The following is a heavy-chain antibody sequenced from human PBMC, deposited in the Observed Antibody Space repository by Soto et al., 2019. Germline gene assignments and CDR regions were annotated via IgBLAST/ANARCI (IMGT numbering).Heavy chain of an antibody. CDR1: GYTFSNYD. CDR3: ATVSRKGCAIDFDY. Sequence: QVQLVQSGAELKKPGASVKVSCKASGYTFSNYDMNWVRQATGQGPEWIGWVNPNNGDTGYAQKFQGRVTLTTDISTTTAYTALTSLRSEDTAIYYCATVSRKGCAIDFDYWGQGTLITVSS. CDR2: VNPNNGDT. J-gene: IGHJ4*02. V-gene: IGHV1-8*01. D-gene: IGHD3-22*01.